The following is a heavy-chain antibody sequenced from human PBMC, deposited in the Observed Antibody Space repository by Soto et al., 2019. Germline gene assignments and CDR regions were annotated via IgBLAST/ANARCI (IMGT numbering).Heavy chain of an antibody. V-gene: IGHV3-30-3*01. CDR2: ISYDGSNK. CDR1: GFTFSSYA. Sequence: QVQLVESGGGVVQPGRSLRLSCAASGFTFSSYAMHWVRQAPGKGLEWVAVISYDGSNKYYADSVKGRFTISGDNSKNTLYLQMNSLRAEDTAVYYCARDADYDFWSGNGWFDPWGQGTLVTVSS. CDR3: ARDADYDFWSGNGWFDP. J-gene: IGHJ5*02. D-gene: IGHD3-3*01.